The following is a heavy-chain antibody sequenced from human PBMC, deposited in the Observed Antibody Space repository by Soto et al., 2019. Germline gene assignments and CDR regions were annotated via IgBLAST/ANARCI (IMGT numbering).Heavy chain of an antibody. Sequence: SETLSLTCTVSGGSISSYYWSWIRQPPGKGLEWIGYIYYSGSTNYNPSLKSRVTISVDTSKNQFSLKLSSVTAADTAVYYCARDGYNYGSLDYWGQGTLVTVSS. D-gene: IGHD5-12*01. CDR3: ARDGYNYGSLDY. CDR2: IYYSGST. V-gene: IGHV4-59*01. J-gene: IGHJ4*02. CDR1: GGSISSYY.